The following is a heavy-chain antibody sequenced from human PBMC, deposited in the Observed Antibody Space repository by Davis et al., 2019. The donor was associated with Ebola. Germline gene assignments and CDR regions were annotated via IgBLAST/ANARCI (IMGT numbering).Heavy chain of an antibody. J-gene: IGHJ6*02. CDR3: ARRGVGYYYYGMDV. V-gene: IGHV1-69*13. Sequence: SVKVSCKASGGTFSSYAISWVRQAPGQGLEWMGGIIPIFGTANYEQKFQGRVTITADESTSTAYMKLSSLRSEDTAVYYCARRGVGYYYYGMDVWGQGTTVTVSS. D-gene: IGHD1-26*01. CDR1: GGTFSSYA. CDR2: IIPIFGTA.